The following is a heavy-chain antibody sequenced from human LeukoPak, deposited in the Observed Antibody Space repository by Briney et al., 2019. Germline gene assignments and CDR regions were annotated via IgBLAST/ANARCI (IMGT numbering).Heavy chain of an antibody. CDR1: GFNFSMSA. J-gene: IGHJ5*02. CDR2: STASGGET. CDR3: ARLKGQGLRQGPAT. V-gene: IGHV3-23*01. Sequence: GGSLRLSCSGSGFNFSMSAMIWVRQAAGKGLPWVSCSTASGGETSYADCARGRFTISRVNSKDIVYLDMKSLRVDDTAMYFCARLKGQGLRQGPATWGQGALVTVSS. D-gene: IGHD2-2*01.